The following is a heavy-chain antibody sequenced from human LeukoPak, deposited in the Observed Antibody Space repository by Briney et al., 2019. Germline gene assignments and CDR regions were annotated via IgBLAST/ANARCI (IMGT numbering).Heavy chain of an antibody. CDR3: AKAGFYDILTDGLDI. D-gene: IGHD3-9*01. CDR1: GFTFSSYG. V-gene: IGHV3-23*01. Sequence: GGSLRLSCAASGFTFSSYGMSWVRQAPGKGLEWVSAISGSGGSTYYADSVKGRFTISRGNSKNTLYLQMNSLRVEDTAVYYCAKAGFYDILTDGLDIWGQGTMVIVSS. CDR2: ISGSGGST. J-gene: IGHJ3*02.